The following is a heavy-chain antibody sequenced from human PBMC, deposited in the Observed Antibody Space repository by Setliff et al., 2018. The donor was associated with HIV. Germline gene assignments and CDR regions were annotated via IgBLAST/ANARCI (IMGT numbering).Heavy chain of an antibody. CDR1: GFTFSPYW. V-gene: IGHV3-74*03. CDR2: INSDGTST. J-gene: IGHJ6*03. Sequence: TGGSLRLSCAASGFTFSPYWMHWVRQAPGKGLVWVSRINSDGTSTTYADSVKGRFTISRDNANNTLYLQMNGLRAEDTAVYYCARGPTTVTNYYYYYMDVWGKGTTVTVSS. D-gene: IGHD4-17*01. CDR3: ARGPTTVTNYYYYYMDV.